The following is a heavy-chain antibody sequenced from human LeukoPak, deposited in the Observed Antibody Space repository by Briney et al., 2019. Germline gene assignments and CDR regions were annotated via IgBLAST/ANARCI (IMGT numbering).Heavy chain of an antibody. CDR1: GDTFTSYY. J-gene: IGHJ5*02. Sequence: ASVKVSCKASGDTFTSYYMHWVRQAPGQGLEWMGLINPTGGSTGYAQKFQGRVTMTRDMSTSTDYMELSSLRSEDTAIYYCARDNSVGDNAWWFDPWGQGTPVTVSS. D-gene: IGHD1-26*01. CDR3: ARDNSVGDNAWWFDP. CDR2: INPTGGST. V-gene: IGHV1-46*01.